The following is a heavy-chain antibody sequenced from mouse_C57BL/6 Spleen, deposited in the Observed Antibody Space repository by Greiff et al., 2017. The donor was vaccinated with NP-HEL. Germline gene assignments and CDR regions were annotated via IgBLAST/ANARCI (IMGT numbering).Heavy chain of an antibody. V-gene: IGHV1-50*01. CDR2: IDPSDSYT. CDR3: ARSYSKEGFAY. D-gene: IGHD2-5*01. Sequence: QVQLQQPGAELVKPGASVKLSCKASGYTFTSYWMQWVKQRPGQGLEWIGEIDPSDSYTNYNQKFKGKATLTVDTSSSTAYMQLSSLTSEDSAVYYCARSYSKEGFAYWGQGTLVTVSA. J-gene: IGHJ3*01. CDR1: GYTFTSYW.